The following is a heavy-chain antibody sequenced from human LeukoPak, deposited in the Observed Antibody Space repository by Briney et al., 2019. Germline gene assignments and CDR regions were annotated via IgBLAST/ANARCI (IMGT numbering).Heavy chain of an antibody. D-gene: IGHD1-26*01. Sequence: PGGSLRLSCAASGFTFSSYAMSWVRQAPGKGLEWVSAISGSGGSTYYADSVKGRFTISRDNSKNTLYLQMNSLRAEDTAVYYCAKDLEWELLQGKAFDYWGQGTLVTVSS. V-gene: IGHV3-23*01. CDR2: ISGSGGST. CDR3: AKDLEWELLQGKAFDY. CDR1: GFTFSSYA. J-gene: IGHJ4*02.